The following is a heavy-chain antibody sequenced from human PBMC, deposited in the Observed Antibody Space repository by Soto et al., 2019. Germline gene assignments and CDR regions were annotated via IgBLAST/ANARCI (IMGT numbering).Heavy chain of an antibody. D-gene: IGHD3-10*01. CDR2: IYWDDDK. CDR1: GFSLSTSGVG. CDR3: AHHPYYGLAPYSFDY. V-gene: IGHV2-5*02. Sequence: QITLKESGPTLVKPTQTLTLTCTFSGFSLSTSGVGVGWIRQPPGKALEWLAVIYWDDDKRSSSSLKSRLTIXXAXSXXQVVLTMTNMDPVDTATYYCAHHPYYGLAPYSFDYWGQGILVTVSS. J-gene: IGHJ4*02.